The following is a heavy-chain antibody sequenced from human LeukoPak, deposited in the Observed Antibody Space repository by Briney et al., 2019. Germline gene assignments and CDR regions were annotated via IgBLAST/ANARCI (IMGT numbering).Heavy chain of an antibody. CDR2: ISGSGGST. V-gene: IGHV3-23*01. J-gene: IGHJ4*02. CDR1: GFTFSSYA. Sequence: GGSLRLSCAASGFTFSSYAMSWVRQAPGKGLEWVSAISGSGGSTYYADSVKGRFTISRDNSKNTLYLQVNSLRAEDTAVYYRAKVSPPWGYGSGSYYNLVLDYWGQGTLVTVSS. CDR3: AKVSPPWGYGSGSYYNLVLDY. D-gene: IGHD3-10*01.